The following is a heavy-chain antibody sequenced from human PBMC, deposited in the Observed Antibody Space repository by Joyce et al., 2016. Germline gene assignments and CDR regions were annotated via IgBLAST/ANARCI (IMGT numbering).Heavy chain of an antibody. CDR2: ITNSGAT. D-gene: IGHD6-19*01. Sequence: QVQLQQWGAGLLKPSETLSLTCGVSGGPFRGFFWTWVRQPPGKGLEWIGDITNSGATNYNPSLKSRINFSVDTSKNQFSLKLTSLSAADTAVYYCARSQWLAPLMYWGQGTPVTVSS. J-gene: IGHJ4*02. CDR3: ARSQWLAPLMY. V-gene: IGHV4-34*01. CDR1: GGPFRGFF.